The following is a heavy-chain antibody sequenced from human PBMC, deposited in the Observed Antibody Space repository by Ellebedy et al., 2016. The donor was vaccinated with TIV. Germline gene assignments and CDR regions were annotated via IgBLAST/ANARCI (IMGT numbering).Heavy chain of an antibody. J-gene: IGHJ4*02. CDR1: AYTFTSYY. D-gene: IGHD6-19*01. Sequence: AASVKVSCKASAYTFTSYYMHWARQAPGPGLEWMGLITPSGGSTSYAQKFQGRVTMTRDTSTSTVYMELSSLRSEDTAVYYCASKMGSSGWYHLDYWGQGTLVTVSS. V-gene: IGHV1-46*01. CDR3: ASKMGSSGWYHLDY. CDR2: ITPSGGST.